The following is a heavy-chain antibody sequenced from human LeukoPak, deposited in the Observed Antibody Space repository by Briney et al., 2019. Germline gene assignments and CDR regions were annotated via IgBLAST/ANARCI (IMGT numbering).Heavy chain of an antibody. CDR1: GGTFSSYA. J-gene: IGHJ4*02. Sequence: ASVKVSCKASGGTFSSYAISWVRQAPGQGLEWMGWISAYNGDTNYAQKLQGRVTMTTDTSTSTAYMELRSLRSDDTAVYYCARGTAMDLFDYWGQGTLVTVSS. V-gene: IGHV1-18*01. D-gene: IGHD5-18*01. CDR3: ARGTAMDLFDY. CDR2: ISAYNGDT.